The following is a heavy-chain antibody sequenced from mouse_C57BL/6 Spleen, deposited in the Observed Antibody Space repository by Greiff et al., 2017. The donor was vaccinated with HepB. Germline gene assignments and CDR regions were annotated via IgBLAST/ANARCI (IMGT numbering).Heavy chain of an antibody. Sequence: EVQLQQSGPVLVKPGASVKMSCKASGYTFTDYYMNWVKQSHGKSLEWIGVINPYNGGTSYNQKFKGKATLTVDKSSSTAYMELNSLTSEDSAVYYCARYPGLGYFDYWGQGTTLTVSS. CDR3: ARYPGLGYFDY. V-gene: IGHV1-19*01. J-gene: IGHJ2*01. CDR1: GYTFTDYY. D-gene: IGHD4-1*01. CDR2: INPYNGGT.